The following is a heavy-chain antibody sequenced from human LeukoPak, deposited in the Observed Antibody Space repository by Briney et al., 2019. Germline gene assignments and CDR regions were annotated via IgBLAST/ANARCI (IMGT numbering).Heavy chain of an antibody. CDR1: RYTLTELS. Sequence: ASVKVSCKVSRYTLTELSMHWVRQAPVKGLEWMGGFDPEDGETIYAQKFQGRVTMTEDTSTDTAYMELSSLRSEDTAVYYCAQYCTNGVCRYYFDYWGQGTLVTVSS. V-gene: IGHV1-24*01. CDR3: AQYCTNGVCRYYFDY. D-gene: IGHD2-8*01. J-gene: IGHJ4*02. CDR2: FDPEDGET.